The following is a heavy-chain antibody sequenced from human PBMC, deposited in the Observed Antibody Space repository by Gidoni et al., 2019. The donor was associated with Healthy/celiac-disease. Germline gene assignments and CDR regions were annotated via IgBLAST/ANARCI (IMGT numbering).Heavy chain of an antibody. V-gene: IGHV3-43*01. CDR3: AKGGYGDYVTHDY. D-gene: IGHD4-17*01. J-gene: IGHJ4*02. CDR2: ISWDGGST. Sequence: EVQLVESAGVVVQPGGSLRLSCVASGFTFDDYTMHWVRQAPGKGLELVSLISWDGGSTYYADSVKGRFTISRDNSKDSLYLQMNSLRTEDTALYYCAKGGYGDYVTHDYWGQGTLVTVSS. CDR1: GFTFDDYT.